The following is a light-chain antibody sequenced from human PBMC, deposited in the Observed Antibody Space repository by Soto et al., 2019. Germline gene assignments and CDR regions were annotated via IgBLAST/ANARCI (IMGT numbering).Light chain of an antibody. CDR3: QQYKSYST. V-gene: IGKV1-5*01. Sequence: DIQMTQSPSTLSSSVVDRVTITFRASQSISTWLAWYQQKPGKAPKLLIYDASSLESGVPSRFSGSVSGTEFTLTISSLQPDDFATYYCQQYKSYSTFGQGTKVDTK. CDR2: DAS. CDR1: QSISTW. J-gene: IGKJ1*01.